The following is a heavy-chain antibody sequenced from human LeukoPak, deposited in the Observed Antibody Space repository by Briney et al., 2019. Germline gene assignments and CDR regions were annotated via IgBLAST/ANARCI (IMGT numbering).Heavy chain of an antibody. J-gene: IGHJ6*02. V-gene: IGHV4-59*08. D-gene: IGHD2-15*01. CDR3: ARQGDCSGGSRYPYYYYGMDV. Sequence: PSETLSLTCTVSGGSISSYYWSWIRQPPGKGLEWIGYIYYSGSTNYNPSLKSRVTISVDTSKNQFSLKLSSVTAADTAVYYCARQGDCSGGSRYPYYYYGMDVWGQGTTVTVSS. CDR1: GGSISSYY. CDR2: IYYSGST.